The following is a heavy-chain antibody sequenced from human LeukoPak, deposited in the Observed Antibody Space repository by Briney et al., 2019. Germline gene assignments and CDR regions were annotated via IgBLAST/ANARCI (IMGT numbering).Heavy chain of an antibody. V-gene: IGHV4-59*01. D-gene: IGHD3-10*01. Sequence: IPSETLSLTCAVYGGSFSGYYWSWIRQPPGKGPEWIGYIYSSGSTNYNPSLKSRVTMSVDTSKNQFSLKVSSVTAADTAVYYCARVFDSGSQAYFYYMDVWGKGTTVTIFS. CDR3: ARVFDSGSQAYFYYMDV. J-gene: IGHJ6*03. CDR1: GGSFSGYY. CDR2: IYSSGST.